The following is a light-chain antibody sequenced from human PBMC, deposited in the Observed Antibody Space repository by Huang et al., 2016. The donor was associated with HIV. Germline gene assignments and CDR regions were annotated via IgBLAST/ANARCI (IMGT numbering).Light chain of an antibody. V-gene: IGKV3-20*01. CDR3: QQFGSLPPYS. J-gene: IGKJ2*03. Sequence: EIVLTQSPDTLSLSPGERATVSCRASQSVTRNYLAWYQQRPGQAPKLLIYGASTRATGIPDRFSGSGSVTDFTLTISRLAPEDFAVYYCQQFGSLPPYSFGQGTKLEIK. CDR2: GAS. CDR1: QSVTRNY.